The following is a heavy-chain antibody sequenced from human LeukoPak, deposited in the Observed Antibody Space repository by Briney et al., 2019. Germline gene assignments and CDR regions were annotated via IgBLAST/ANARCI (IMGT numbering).Heavy chain of an antibody. D-gene: IGHD6-13*01. Sequence: ASVKASCKASGYTFTSYDINWVRQATGQGLEWMGWMNPNSGNTGYAQKFQGRVTMTRNTSISTAYMELSSLRSEDTAVYYCARGSTGYSSSLVWGKGTTVTVSS. J-gene: IGHJ6*04. CDR3: ARGSTGYSSSLV. CDR1: GYTFTSYD. CDR2: MNPNSGNT. V-gene: IGHV1-8*01.